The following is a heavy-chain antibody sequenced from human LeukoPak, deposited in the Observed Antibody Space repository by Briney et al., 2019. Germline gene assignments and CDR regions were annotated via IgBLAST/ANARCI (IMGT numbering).Heavy chain of an antibody. Sequence: GGSLRLSCAASGFTFSSYAMHWVRQAPGKGLEYVSAISSNGGSTYYANSVKGRFTISRDNSKNTLYLQMGSLRAEDMAVYYCARTYSSSWYFGSGYYMDVWGKGTTVTISS. CDR1: GFTFSSYA. J-gene: IGHJ6*03. V-gene: IGHV3-64*01. D-gene: IGHD6-13*01. CDR3: ARTYSSSWYFGSGYYMDV. CDR2: ISSNGGST.